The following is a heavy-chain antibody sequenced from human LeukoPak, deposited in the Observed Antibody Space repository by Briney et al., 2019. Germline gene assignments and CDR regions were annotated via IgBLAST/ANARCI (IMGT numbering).Heavy chain of an antibody. CDR1: GFTFSDYA. Sequence: PGGSLRLSCAASGFTFSDYAMSWVRQPPGKGLEWIGSLYYSGSTYYNSSLKSRVTISVDTSKNQFSLKLSSVTAADTAVYYCVRGTVTTRRWFDPWGQGALVTVSS. D-gene: IGHD4-17*01. J-gene: IGHJ5*02. CDR2: LYYSGST. CDR3: VRGTVTTRRWFDP. V-gene: IGHV4-38-2*01.